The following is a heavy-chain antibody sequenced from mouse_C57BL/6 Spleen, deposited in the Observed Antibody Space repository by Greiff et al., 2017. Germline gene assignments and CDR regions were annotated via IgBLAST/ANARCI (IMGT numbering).Heavy chain of an antibody. CDR2: IDPSDSYT. V-gene: IGHV1-50*01. Sequence: QVQLQQPGAELVKPGASVKLSCKASGYTFTSYWMQWVKQRPGQGLEWIGEIDPSDSYTNYNQKFKGKATLTVDTSSSTAYMQLSSLTSEDSAVYYCARSGVGSFAYWGQGTLVTVSA. D-gene: IGHD1-1*02. J-gene: IGHJ3*01. CDR3: ARSGVGSFAY. CDR1: GYTFTSYW.